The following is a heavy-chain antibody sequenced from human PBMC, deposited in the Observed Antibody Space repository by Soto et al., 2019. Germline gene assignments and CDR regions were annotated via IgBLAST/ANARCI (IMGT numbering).Heavy chain of an antibody. CDR3: ARRRITMVRGVKNRSLAFDI. J-gene: IGHJ3*02. CDR1: GGSFSGYY. V-gene: IGHV4-34*01. CDR2: INHSGST. D-gene: IGHD3-10*01. Sequence: QVQLQQWGAGLLKPSETLSLTCAVYGGSFSGYYWSWIRQPPGKGLEWIGEINHSGSTNYNPSLKSRVTISVDTSKNQVSLKLSSVTAADTAVYYCARRRITMVRGVKNRSLAFDIWGQGTMVTVSS.